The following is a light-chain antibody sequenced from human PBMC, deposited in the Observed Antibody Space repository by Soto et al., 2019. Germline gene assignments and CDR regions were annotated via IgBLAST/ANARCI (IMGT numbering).Light chain of an antibody. CDR2: GAS. J-gene: IGKJ2*01. V-gene: IGKV1-39*01. Sequence: DIQMTQSPSSLSASIGDRVTITCRASQSISSYINWYQQKPGKAPRLLIYGASSLQSGVPSRCSGSGSETDFTLTITSLQREDFATYYCQQSNSFPPTFGQGTKLEIK. CDR1: QSISSY. CDR3: QQSNSFPPT.